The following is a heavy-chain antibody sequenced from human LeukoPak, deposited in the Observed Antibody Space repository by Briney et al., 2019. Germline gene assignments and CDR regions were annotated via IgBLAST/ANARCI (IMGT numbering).Heavy chain of an antibody. CDR1: GFTFNTYW. Sequence: PGGSLRLSCAASGFTFNTYWMHWVRQGPGKGLVWVSRITRDGSSANYADSVKGRFTISRDNAKNTLYLPMNSLSAEDTAVYYCEREKQEPSWYFDLWGRGTLVTVSS. CDR2: ITRDGSSA. CDR3: EREKQEPSWYFDL. J-gene: IGHJ2*01. D-gene: IGHD6-13*01. V-gene: IGHV3-74*01.